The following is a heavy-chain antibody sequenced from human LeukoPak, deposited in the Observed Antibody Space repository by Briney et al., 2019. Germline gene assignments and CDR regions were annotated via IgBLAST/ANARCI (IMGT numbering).Heavy chain of an antibody. CDR3: ARSGYSYGPRYFDY. CDR2: IYYSGST. J-gene: IGHJ4*02. CDR1: GGSISSYY. Sequence: SSETLSLTCTVSGGSISSYYWSWIRQPPGKGLEWIGYIYYSGSTNYNPSLKSRVTISVDTSKNQFSLKLSSVTAADTAVYYCARSGYSYGPRYFDYWGQGTLVTVSS. D-gene: IGHD5-18*01. V-gene: IGHV4-59*01.